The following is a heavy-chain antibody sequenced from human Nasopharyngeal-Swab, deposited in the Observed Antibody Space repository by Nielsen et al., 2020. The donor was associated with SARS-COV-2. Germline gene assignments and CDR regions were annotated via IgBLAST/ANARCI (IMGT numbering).Heavy chain of an antibody. J-gene: IGHJ4*02. CDR2: ISNSGTKE. Sequence: WIRQPPGKGLEWISFISNSGTKEQYRGSVRGRFTISRDNAKNSAYLHMNSLRAEDTAIYYCARQYSFGYYFDYWGQGTLVTVSS. CDR3: ARQYSFGYYFDY. D-gene: IGHD3-3*01. V-gene: IGHV3-11*01.